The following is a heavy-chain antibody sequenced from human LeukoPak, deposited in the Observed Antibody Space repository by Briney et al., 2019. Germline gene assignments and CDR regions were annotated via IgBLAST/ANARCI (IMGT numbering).Heavy chain of an antibody. D-gene: IGHD3-22*01. Sequence: SETLSLTCTVSGGSISSYYWSWIRQPPGKGLEWIGYIYSSGSTNYNPSLKSRVTISVDTSKNQFSLKLSSVSAADTAVYYCARDYYDSSGNRYFDYWGQGTLVTVSS. CDR3: ARDYYDSSGNRYFDY. CDR1: GGSISSYY. V-gene: IGHV4-59*01. J-gene: IGHJ4*02. CDR2: IYSSGST.